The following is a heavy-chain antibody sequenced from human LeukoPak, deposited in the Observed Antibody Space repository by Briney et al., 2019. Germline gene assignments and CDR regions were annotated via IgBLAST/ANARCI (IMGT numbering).Heavy chain of an antibody. CDR1: GFTFSSYS. Sequence: GGSLRLPCAASGFTFSSYSMTWVRQAPGKGLEWVSSISSSSSYIYYADSVKGRFTISRDNAKNSLYLQMNSLRAEDTAVYYCARDSAVLWFGGVSNLDYWGQGTLVTVSS. V-gene: IGHV3-21*01. J-gene: IGHJ4*02. D-gene: IGHD3-10*01. CDR2: ISSSSSYI. CDR3: ARDSAVLWFGGVSNLDY.